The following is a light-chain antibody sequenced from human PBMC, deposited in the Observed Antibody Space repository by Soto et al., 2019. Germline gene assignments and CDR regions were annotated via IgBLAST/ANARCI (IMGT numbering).Light chain of an antibody. CDR3: QQYSTSSRT. Sequence: DIQMTQSPSTLAVSVGDRVTISCRASHAISKYLGWYLQRPGEAPRLLIYDISILETGVPSRFSGHGSGTEFTLTISSLQPDDFATYYCQQYSTSSRTFGQGTKVDIK. J-gene: IGKJ2*01. CDR2: DIS. CDR1: HAISKY. V-gene: IGKV1-5*01.